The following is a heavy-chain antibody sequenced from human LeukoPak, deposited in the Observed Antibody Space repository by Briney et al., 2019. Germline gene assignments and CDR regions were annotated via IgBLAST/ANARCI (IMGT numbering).Heavy chain of an antibody. V-gene: IGHV3-23*01. J-gene: IGHJ6*03. CDR2: VSTTGGST. D-gene: IGHD6-19*01. CDR3: AKCSGWFVRGKDYYYYYMDV. Sequence: GGSLRLSCAASGFTFSNSALSWVRQAPGKGLEWVSTVSTTGGSTYYADSVKGRFTISRDNSKDTLYLQMNSLRAEDTAVYYCAKCSGWFVRGKDYYYYYMDVWGKGTTVTVSS. CDR1: GFTFSNSA.